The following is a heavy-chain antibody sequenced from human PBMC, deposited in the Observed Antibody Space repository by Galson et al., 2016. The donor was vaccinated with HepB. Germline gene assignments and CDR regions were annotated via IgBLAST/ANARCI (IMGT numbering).Heavy chain of an antibody. J-gene: IGHJ4*02. Sequence: SVKVSCKASRYTFTSFAMNWVRQAPGQGLEWMGWINTNTEIPGYAQGFTGRFVFSLDTSVSTAYLQITSLKAEDTAIYYCARGYGYCAGTTCYSLDFWGQGTLVTVSS. CDR1: RYTFTSFA. CDR2: INTNTEIP. CDR3: ARGYGYCAGTTCYSLDF. D-gene: IGHD2-8*02. V-gene: IGHV7-4-1*02.